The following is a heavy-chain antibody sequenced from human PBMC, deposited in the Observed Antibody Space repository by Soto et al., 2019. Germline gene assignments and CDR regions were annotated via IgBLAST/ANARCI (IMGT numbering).Heavy chain of an antibody. D-gene: IGHD1-1*01. CDR2: IYWDDDK. CDR1: GFSVSTSGMG. CDR3: AHSKRSLFDH. J-gene: IGHJ4*02. Sequence: QITLKESGPPLVKPTQTLTLTCTFSGFSVSTSGMGVGWIRQPPGKALEWLAHIYWDDDKRYSPSLKNRLTIXMDTSKNQVVLTMTTMDPVDTATYYCAHSKRSLFDHWGQGTLVTVSS. V-gene: IGHV2-5*02.